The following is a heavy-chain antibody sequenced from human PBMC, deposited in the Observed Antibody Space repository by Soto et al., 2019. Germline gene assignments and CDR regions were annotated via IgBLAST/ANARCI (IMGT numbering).Heavy chain of an antibody. CDR2: IYYSGST. Sequence: SETLSLTCTVSGGSISSYYWSWIRQPPGKGLEWIGYIYYSGSTNYNPSLKSRVTISVDTSKNQFSLKLSSVTAADTAVYYCARDRGGGPYYYGMDVWGQGTTVTVSS. V-gene: IGHV4-59*01. J-gene: IGHJ6*02. D-gene: IGHD3-16*01. CDR3: ARDRGGGPYYYGMDV. CDR1: GGSISSYY.